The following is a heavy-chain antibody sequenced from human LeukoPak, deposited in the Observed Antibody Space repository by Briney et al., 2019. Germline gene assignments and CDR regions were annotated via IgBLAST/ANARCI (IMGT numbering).Heavy chain of an antibody. V-gene: IGHV4-34*01. Sequence: SETLSLTCAVYGGSFSGYYWSWIRQPPGKGLEWIGEINHSGSTNYNPSLKGRVTISVDTSKNQFSLKLSSVTAADTAVYYCARGLNPSGSYFGYWGQGTLVTVSS. D-gene: IGHD3-10*01. J-gene: IGHJ4*02. CDR1: GGSFSGYY. CDR3: ARGLNPSGSYFGY. CDR2: INHSGST.